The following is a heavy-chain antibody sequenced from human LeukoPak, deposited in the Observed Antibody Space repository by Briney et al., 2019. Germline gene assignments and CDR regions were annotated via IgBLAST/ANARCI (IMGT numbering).Heavy chain of an antibody. CDR1: LYTFTGYN. Sequence: GASVKISCAASLYTFTGYNIYWVRHAPGQGGVRVWWINPSSGGTNYAQKCQRRVTMKRDTSISTDYMELNKLRSDGTAVYYCSRGVIRSGCDICFYFDLWGGGTLV. D-gene: IGHD3-16*01. J-gene: IGHJ4*02. CDR2: INPSSGGT. CDR3: SRGVIRSGCDICFYFDL. V-gene: IGHV1-2*02.